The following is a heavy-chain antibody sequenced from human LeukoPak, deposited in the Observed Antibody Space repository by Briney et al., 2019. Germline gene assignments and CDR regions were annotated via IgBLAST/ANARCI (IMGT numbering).Heavy chain of an antibody. CDR1: GFSFSKYN. V-gene: IGHV3-21*01. CDR2: ISSSSSYI. J-gene: IGHJ4*02. CDR3: ARDGDIVVPAAMNYLDY. D-gene: IGHD2-2*01. Sequence: GGSLRLSCAASGFSFSKYNMNWVPQAPGKGLEWVSYISSSSSYIYYADSLKGRFTISRDNAKDSLYLQMNRLRGEDTAVYYCARDGDIVVPAAMNYLDYWGQGTLVTVSS.